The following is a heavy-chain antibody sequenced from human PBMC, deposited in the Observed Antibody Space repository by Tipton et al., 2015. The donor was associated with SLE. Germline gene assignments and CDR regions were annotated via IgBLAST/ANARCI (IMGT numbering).Heavy chain of an antibody. Sequence: TLSLTCAVSGYSISSGHYWGWIRQAPGRGLEWIGYIYYSGSTNYNPSLKSRVTISVDTSKNHFCLRLSSVTAAHTAVYHCARAGQYGYSYGLDYWGQGTLVTVSS. D-gene: IGHD5-18*01. V-gene: IGHV4-61*03. CDR3: ARAGQYGYSYGLDY. CDR1: GYSISSGHY. CDR2: IYYSGST. J-gene: IGHJ4*02.